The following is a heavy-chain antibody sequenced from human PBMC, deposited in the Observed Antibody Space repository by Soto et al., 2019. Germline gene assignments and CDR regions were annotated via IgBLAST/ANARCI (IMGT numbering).Heavy chain of an antibody. CDR1: GGSFSGYY. CDR3: ARVWGFRAARRVRMGMDV. D-gene: IGHD6-6*01. CDR2: INHSGST. Sequence: SETLCLTCAVYGGSFSGYYWSWIRQPPGKGLEWIGEINHSGSTNYNPSLKSRVTISVDTSKNQFSLKLSSVTAADTAVYYCARVWGFRAARRVRMGMDVWGQGTTVTVSS. J-gene: IGHJ6*02. V-gene: IGHV4-34*01.